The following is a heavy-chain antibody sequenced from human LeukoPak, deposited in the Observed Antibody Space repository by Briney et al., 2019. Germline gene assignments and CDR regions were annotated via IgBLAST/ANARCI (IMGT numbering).Heavy chain of an antibody. J-gene: IGHJ6*03. CDR1: GGSFSGYY. CDR2: INHSGST. Sequence: PSETLSLTCAVYGGSFSGYYWSWIRQPPGKGLEWIGEINHSGSTNYNPSLKSRVTISVDTSKNQFSLKLSSVTAADTAVYYCARFCREKYSSGWYYYYYYMDVWGKGTTDTVSS. V-gene: IGHV4-34*01. CDR3: ARFCREKYSSGWYYYYYYMDV. D-gene: IGHD6-19*01.